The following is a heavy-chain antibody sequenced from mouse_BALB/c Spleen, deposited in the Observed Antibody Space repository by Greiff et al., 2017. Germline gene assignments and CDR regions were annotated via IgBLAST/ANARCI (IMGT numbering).Heavy chain of an antibody. CDR3: SRARDYDYAMDY. D-gene: IGHD2-4*01. CDR1: GFSLTSYG. J-gene: IGHJ4*01. Sequence: VHLVESGPGLVAPSQSLSITCTVSGFSLTSYGVHWVRQPPGKGLEWLGVIWAGGSTNYNSALMSRLSISKDNSKSKVFLKMNSRQTDDAAMYYCSRARDYDYAMDYWGQGTSVTVSS. CDR2: IWAGGST. V-gene: IGHV2-9*02.